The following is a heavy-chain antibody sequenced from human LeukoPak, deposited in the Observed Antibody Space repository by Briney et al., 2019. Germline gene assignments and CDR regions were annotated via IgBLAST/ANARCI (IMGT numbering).Heavy chain of an antibody. Sequence: SETLSLTCTVSGGSVSSGSYYWSWIRQPPGKGLEWIVYIYYSGSTNYNPSLKSRVTISVDTSKNQFSLKLSSVTAAGTAVYYCARVQTITGTTDAFDIWGQGTMVTVSS. CDR3: ARVQTITGTTDAFDI. J-gene: IGHJ3*02. CDR2: IYYSGST. V-gene: IGHV4-61*01. D-gene: IGHD1-7*01. CDR1: GGSVSSGSYY.